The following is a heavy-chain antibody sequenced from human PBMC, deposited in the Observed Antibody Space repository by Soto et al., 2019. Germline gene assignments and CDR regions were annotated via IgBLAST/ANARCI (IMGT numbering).Heavy chain of an antibody. Sequence: GGSLRLSCAASGFTFSSYAMSWVRQAPGKGLEWVSAISGSGGSTYYADSVKGRFTISRDNSKNTLYLQMNSLRAEDTAVYYCAKGLLGYCTNGVCEAQNYYYYYYMDVWGKGTTVTVSS. CDR2: ISGSGGST. V-gene: IGHV3-23*01. CDR1: GFTFSSYA. D-gene: IGHD2-8*01. CDR3: AKGLLGYCTNGVCEAQNYYYYYYMDV. J-gene: IGHJ6*03.